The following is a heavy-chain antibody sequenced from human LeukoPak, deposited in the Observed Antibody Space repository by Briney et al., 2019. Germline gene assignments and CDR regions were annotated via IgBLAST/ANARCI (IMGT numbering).Heavy chain of an antibody. J-gene: IGHJ4*02. Sequence: SETLSLTCAVYGGSFSGYYWSWIRQPPGKGLEWIGEINHSGSTNYNPSLKSRVTISVDTSKNQFSLKLSSVTAADTAVYYCARGSSDNSSTVTTTPYYFDYWGQGTLVTVSS. CDR2: INHSGST. CDR3: ARGSSDNSSTVTTTPYYFDY. V-gene: IGHV4-34*01. D-gene: IGHD4-17*01. CDR1: GGSFSGYY.